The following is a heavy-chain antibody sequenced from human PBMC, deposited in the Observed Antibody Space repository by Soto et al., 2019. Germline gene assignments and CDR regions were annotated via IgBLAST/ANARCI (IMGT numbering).Heavy chain of an antibody. CDR1: GGTFSNHA. V-gene: IGHV1-69*06. Sequence: QVQLVQSGAEVKKPGSSVKVSCKASGGTFSNHAISWVRQAPGQGLEWMGGIVPMFGTSNYAQKFQGRVTTTADKSTNTAYMELSSLTSEDTAVYYCARGDDFDHYYGVDVWGQGTTVTVSS. J-gene: IGHJ6*02. CDR3: ARGDDFDHYYGVDV. D-gene: IGHD3-10*01. CDR2: IVPMFGTS.